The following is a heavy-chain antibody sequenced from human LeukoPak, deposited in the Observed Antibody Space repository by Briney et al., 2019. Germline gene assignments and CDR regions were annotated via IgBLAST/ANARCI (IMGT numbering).Heavy chain of an antibody. V-gene: IGHV3-66*02. J-gene: IGHJ5*02. Sequence: GGSLRLSCAASGFTVSSDYMSWVRQAPGKGLEWVSVIYTGGSTYYADSVKGRFTISRDNSKNTPYLQMNSLRAEDTAVYYCARDSRPRISMVRGSSNLFDPLGPGNPGHRLL. CDR3: ARDSRPRISMVRGSSNLFDP. D-gene: IGHD3-10*01. CDR2: IYTGGST. CDR1: GFTVSSDY.